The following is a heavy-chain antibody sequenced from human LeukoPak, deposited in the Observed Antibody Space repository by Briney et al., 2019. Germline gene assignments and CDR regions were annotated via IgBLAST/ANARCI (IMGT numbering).Heavy chain of an antibody. D-gene: IGHD2-2*01. Sequence: PGGSLRLSCAASGFTFSSYAMSWVRQAPGKGLEWVSSISSSSSYIYYADSVKGRFTISRDNAKNSLYLQMNSLRAEDTAVYYCASQEPGTSWFDPWGQGTLVTVSS. CDR1: GFTFSSYA. CDR2: ISSSSSYI. V-gene: IGHV3-21*01. J-gene: IGHJ5*02. CDR3: ASQEPGTSWFDP.